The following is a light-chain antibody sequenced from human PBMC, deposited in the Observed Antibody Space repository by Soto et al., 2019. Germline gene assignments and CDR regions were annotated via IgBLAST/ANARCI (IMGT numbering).Light chain of an antibody. CDR2: DAS. CDR3: QQRTNCPLT. CDR1: QSVATF. J-gene: IGKJ4*01. V-gene: IGKV3-11*01. Sequence: EIVLTQSPVNLSLSPGERATLSCRASQSVATFLAWYQQKPGQAPRLLIFDASNRAPGIPDRFNGSGSGKAFTLTITSLEPEDFAVYYCQQRTNCPLTFGGGTKVEV.